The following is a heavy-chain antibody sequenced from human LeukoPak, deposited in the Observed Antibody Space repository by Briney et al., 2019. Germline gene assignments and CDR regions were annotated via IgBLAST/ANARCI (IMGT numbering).Heavy chain of an antibody. D-gene: IGHD2-15*01. Sequence: GGSLRLSCAASGFTFSDYYMSWIRQAPGKGLEWVSSITISGSSTYNADSVKGRFTISRDNAKNSLYLQKNSLRAEDTAVYYCARGSVVAANFDFWGQGTLVTVSS. CDR2: ITISGSST. J-gene: IGHJ4*02. V-gene: IGHV3-11*01. CDR3: ARGSVVAANFDF. CDR1: GFTFSDYY.